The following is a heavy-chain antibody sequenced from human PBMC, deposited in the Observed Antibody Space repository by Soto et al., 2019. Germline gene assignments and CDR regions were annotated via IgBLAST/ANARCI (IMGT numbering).Heavy chain of an antibody. V-gene: IGHV1-18*01. CDR1: GYTFTSYG. CDR2: ISAYNGNT. D-gene: IGHD3-16*02. Sequence: EALVKVSCKASGYTFTSYGISWVRQAPGQGLEWMGWISAYNGNTNYAQKLQGRVTMTTDTSTSTAYMELRSLRSDDTAVYYCARDRSIMITFGGAIVKAPNAFDIWGQGTMVTVSS. CDR3: ARDRSIMITFGGAIVKAPNAFDI. J-gene: IGHJ3*02.